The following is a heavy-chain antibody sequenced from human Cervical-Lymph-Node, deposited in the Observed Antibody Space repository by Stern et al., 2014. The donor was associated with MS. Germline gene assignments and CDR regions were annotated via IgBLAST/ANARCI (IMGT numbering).Heavy chain of an antibody. D-gene: IGHD1-26*01. V-gene: IGHV3-23*04. Sequence: EVQLVQSGGGMVQPGGSLRLSCAASGITFKNYGMSWVRQAPGQGLEWVSAIRGGVDVSYNADSVKGRFTITRDNSKSTLYLQMNSLRAEDTAMYYCAKVGDTTGYYYAMDVWGQGTTVTVSS. CDR1: GITFKNYG. CDR3: AKVGDTTGYYYAMDV. J-gene: IGHJ6*02. CDR2: IRGGVDVS.